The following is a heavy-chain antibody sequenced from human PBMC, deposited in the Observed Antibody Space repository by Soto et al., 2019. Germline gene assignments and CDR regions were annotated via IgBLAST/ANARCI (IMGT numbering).Heavy chain of an antibody. Sequence: HPGGSLRLSCAASGFTFSSYAMSWVRQAPGKGLEWVSAISGSGGSTYYADSVKGRFTISRDNSKNTLYLQMNSLRAEDTAVYYCAKKSSNYYDSSGYSDYWGQGTLVTVSS. CDR3: AKKSSNYYDSSGYSDY. V-gene: IGHV3-23*01. CDR2: ISGSGGST. J-gene: IGHJ4*02. D-gene: IGHD3-22*01. CDR1: GFTFSSYA.